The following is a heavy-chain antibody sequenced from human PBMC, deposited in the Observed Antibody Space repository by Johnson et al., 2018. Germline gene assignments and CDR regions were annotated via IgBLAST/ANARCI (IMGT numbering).Heavy chain of an antibody. CDR3: ARAAEVGPRDAFDI. CDR1: GGTFSSYA. V-gene: IGHV1-69*12. D-gene: IGHD2-15*01. Sequence: QVQLVQSGAEVKKPGSSVKVSCKASGGTFSSYAISWVRQAPGQGLEWMGGIIPIFGTANYAQKFQGRVTITADGSTSTAYQELSSLRYEDTAVYFCARAAEVGPRDAFDIWGQGTMVTVSS. J-gene: IGHJ3*02. CDR2: IIPIFGTA.